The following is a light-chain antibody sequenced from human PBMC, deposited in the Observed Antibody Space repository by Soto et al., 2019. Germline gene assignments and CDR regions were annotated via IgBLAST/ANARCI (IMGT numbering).Light chain of an antibody. CDR3: QQADSFPIT. J-gene: IGKJ5*01. CDR2: DAS. Sequence: DSQMTQSPSAGAASVGDRFTITCRASQGSGRWVAWYQQNTGKAPKLLIYDASSLESGVPSRFSGSGSGTEFNLTISSLQPEDFATYFCQQADSFPITFAQGTRLEI. CDR1: QGSGRW. V-gene: IGKV1D-12*01.